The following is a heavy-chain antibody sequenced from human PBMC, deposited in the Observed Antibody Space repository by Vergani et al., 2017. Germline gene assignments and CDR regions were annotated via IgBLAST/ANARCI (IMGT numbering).Heavy chain of an antibody. Sequence: EVQLVESGGGLVQPGGSLKLSCAASGFTFSGSAMHWVRQASGKGLEWVGRIRSKANSYATAYAASVKGRFTISRDDSKNTAYLQMNSLKTEDTAVYYCTTIDIDAQVWGQGTLVTVSS. D-gene: IGHD5-24*01. V-gene: IGHV3-73*01. J-gene: IGHJ4*02. CDR1: GFTFSGSA. CDR3: TTIDIDAQV. CDR2: IRSKANSYAT.